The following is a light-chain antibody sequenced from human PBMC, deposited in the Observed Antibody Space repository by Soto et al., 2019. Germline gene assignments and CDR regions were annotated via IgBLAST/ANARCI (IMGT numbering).Light chain of an antibody. CDR3: AAWDARLDGVV. CDR2: DVS. J-gene: IGLJ2*01. V-gene: IGLV2-14*01. Sequence: QSALTQPASVSGSPGQSITISCTGTSSDVGGYNYVSWYQQHPGKAPKLMIYDVSNRPSGVSNRFSGSKSGNTASLTISGLQAEDEADYYCAAWDARLDGVVFGGGTQLTVL. CDR1: SSDVGGYNY.